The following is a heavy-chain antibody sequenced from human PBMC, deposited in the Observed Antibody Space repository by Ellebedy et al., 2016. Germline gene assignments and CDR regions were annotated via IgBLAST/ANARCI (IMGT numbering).Heavy chain of an antibody. CDR2: ITWNSGSI. CDR1: GFTLEDYA. CDR3: GKDINAGGLDV. J-gene: IGHJ6*04. Sequence: SLKISXAASGFTLEDYAMHWVRQAAGKGLEWVSGITWNSGSIGYADSVKGRFTISRDNAKNSLYLQMNSLRVEDTALYYCGKDINAGGLDVWGKGTTVIVSS. V-gene: IGHV3-9*01.